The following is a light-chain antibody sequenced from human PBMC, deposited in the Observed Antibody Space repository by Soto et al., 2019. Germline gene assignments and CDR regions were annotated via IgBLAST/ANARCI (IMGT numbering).Light chain of an antibody. CDR2: AAS. CDR3: QQYSKWPWT. V-gene: IGKV3-15*01. J-gene: IGKJ1*01. CDR1: QSFSSS. Sequence: EIVMTQSPATLSVSLGERATLSCRASQSFSSSTLAWFQQKPGQAPRLLIYAASIRPTGIPARFSGSGSGTEFTLTINSLQSEDFAVYYCQQYSKWPWTFGQGTKVDIK.